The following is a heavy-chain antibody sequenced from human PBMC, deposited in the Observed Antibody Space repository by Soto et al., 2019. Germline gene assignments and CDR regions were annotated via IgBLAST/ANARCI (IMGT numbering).Heavy chain of an antibody. J-gene: IGHJ4*02. Sequence: DVQLVESGGGLVQPGGSLRLSCAASGFTFSSYEMNWVRQAPGKGLEWVSYISSSGNTIYYADSVKGRFTISRDNAKNSLYLQMNSLRAEDTALYYCARDDVVGAAIDYWGQGTLVTVSS. CDR2: ISSSGNTI. D-gene: IGHD1-26*01. CDR1: GFTFSSYE. V-gene: IGHV3-48*03. CDR3: ARDDVVGAAIDY.